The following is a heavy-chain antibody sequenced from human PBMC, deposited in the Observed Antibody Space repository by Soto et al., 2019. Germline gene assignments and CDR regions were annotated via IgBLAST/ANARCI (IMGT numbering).Heavy chain of an antibody. V-gene: IGHV1-69*13. CDR3: ARSLGRGEYKVQLERLLVLEDNWFDP. CDR1: GGTFSSYA. D-gene: IGHD1-1*01. Sequence: ASVKVSCKASGGTFSSYAISWVRQAPGQGLEWMGGIIPIFGTANYAQKFQGRVTITADVSTSTAYMELSSLRSEDTAVYYCARSLGRGEYKVQLERLLVLEDNWFDPWGQGTLVTVSS. J-gene: IGHJ5*02. CDR2: IIPIFGTA.